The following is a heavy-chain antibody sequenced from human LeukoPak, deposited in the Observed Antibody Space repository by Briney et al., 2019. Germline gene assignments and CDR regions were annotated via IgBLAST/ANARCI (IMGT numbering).Heavy chain of an antibody. J-gene: IGHJ4*02. Sequence: ASVKVSCKASGYTFTSYDINWVRQATGQGLEWMGWMNPNSGNTGYAQKFQGRVTMTRNTSISTAYMGLSSLRSEDTAVYYCARGSSIAVAGDYWGQGTLVPSPQ. CDR2: MNPNSGNT. CDR3: ARGSSIAVAGDY. CDR1: GYTFTSYD. D-gene: IGHD6-19*01. V-gene: IGHV1-8*01.